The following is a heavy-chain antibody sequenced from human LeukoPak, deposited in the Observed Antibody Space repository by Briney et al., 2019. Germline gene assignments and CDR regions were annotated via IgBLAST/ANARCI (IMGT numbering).Heavy chain of an antibody. CDR2: INHSGST. V-gene: IGHV4-34*01. J-gene: IGHJ4*02. CDR1: GGSFSGYY. CDR3: ARQGYSYGYALDY. Sequence: SETLSLTCAVYGGSFSGYYWSWIRQPPGKGLEWIGEINHSGSTNYNPSLKSRVTISVDTSQNQFSLKLSSVTAADTAVYYCARQGYSYGYALDYWGQGTLVTVSS. D-gene: IGHD5-18*01.